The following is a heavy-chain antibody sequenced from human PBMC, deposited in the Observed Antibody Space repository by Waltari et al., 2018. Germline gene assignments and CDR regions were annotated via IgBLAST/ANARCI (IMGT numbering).Heavy chain of an antibody. V-gene: IGHV3-48*03. CDR2: ISSSGSTI. Sequence: EVQLVESGGGLVQPGGSLRLSCAASGFTFRSYEMNWVRQAPGKGLEWVSYISSSGSTIYYADSVKGRFTISRDNAKNSLYLQMNSLRAEDTAVYYCARTYYDSAGYWGQGTLVTVSS. CDR1: GFTFRSYE. J-gene: IGHJ4*02. CDR3: ARTYYDSAGY. D-gene: IGHD3-22*01.